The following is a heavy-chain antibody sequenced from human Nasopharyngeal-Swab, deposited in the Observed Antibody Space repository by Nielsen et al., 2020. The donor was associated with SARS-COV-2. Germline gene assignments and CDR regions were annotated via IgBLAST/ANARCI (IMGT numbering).Heavy chain of an antibody. Sequence: SETLSLTCTVSGGSISSGRYYWSWIRQPAGKGLEWIGRIYSSGSTNYNPSLKSRITISVDTSKNQFSLKLSSVTAADTAVYYCARDQYCSGGSCTVFDYWGQGTLVTVSS. CDR1: GGSISSGRYY. CDR2: IYSSGST. J-gene: IGHJ4*02. V-gene: IGHV4-61*02. CDR3: ARDQYCSGGSCTVFDY. D-gene: IGHD2-15*01.